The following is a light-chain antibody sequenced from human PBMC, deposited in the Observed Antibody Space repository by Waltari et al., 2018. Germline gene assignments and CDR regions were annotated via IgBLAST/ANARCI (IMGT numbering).Light chain of an antibody. CDR2: TND. CDR3: AAWDDSLNGMV. V-gene: IGLV1-44*01. CDR1: STNIGSNH. J-gene: IGLJ3*02. Sequence: QSVLTQPPSTSRTPGQRVTISCSGSSTNIGSNHVHLYHHPPGTAPRLLIFTNDQRPSGVPDRFSGSTSGTSASLAISGLQSDDESDYFCAAWDDSLNGMVFGGGTHLTVL.